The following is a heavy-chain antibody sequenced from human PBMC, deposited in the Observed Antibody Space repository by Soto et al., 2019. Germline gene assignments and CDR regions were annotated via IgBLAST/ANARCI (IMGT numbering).Heavy chain of an antibody. J-gene: IGHJ4*02. V-gene: IGHV1-18*04. Sequence: SVKVSCKASGYTFTSYGISWVRQAPGQGLEWMGWIGAYNGNTNYAQKLQGRVTMTTDTSTSTAYMELRSLRSDDTAVYYCARSPKYCGGDCFHDYWGQGTLVTVSS. CDR3: ARSPKYCGGDCFHDY. D-gene: IGHD2-21*02. CDR2: IGAYNGNT. CDR1: GYTFTSYG.